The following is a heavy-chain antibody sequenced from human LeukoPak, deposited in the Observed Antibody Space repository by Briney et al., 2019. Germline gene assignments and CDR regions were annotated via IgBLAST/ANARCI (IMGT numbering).Heavy chain of an antibody. J-gene: IGHJ3*02. CDR3: ARDYYGSSGYHRDAFDI. V-gene: IGHV3-74*01. CDR2: INSDGSST. D-gene: IGHD3-22*01. Sequence: GGSLRLSCAAAGFTFSSYWMHWVRQAPGKGLVWVSRINSDGSSTSYADSVKGRFTISRDNAKNTLYPQMNSLRAEDTAVYYCARDYYGSSGYHRDAFDIWGQGTMVTVSS. CDR1: GFTFSSYW.